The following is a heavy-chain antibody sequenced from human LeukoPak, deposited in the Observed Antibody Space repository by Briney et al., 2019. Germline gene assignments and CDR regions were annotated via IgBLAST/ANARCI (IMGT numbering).Heavy chain of an antibody. V-gene: IGHV3-21*01. J-gene: IGHJ4*02. Sequence: PGGSLRLSCAASGFTFSNYWVHWVRQAPGKGLEWVASITSTSRTIFYADSVQGRFIISRDNAKKTVSLEMNSLRGEDAALYYCARDFPDNSLFDLWGRGTLVSVSS. CDR1: GFTFSNYW. CDR2: ITSTSRTI. D-gene: IGHD5-24*01. CDR3: ARDFPDNSLFDL.